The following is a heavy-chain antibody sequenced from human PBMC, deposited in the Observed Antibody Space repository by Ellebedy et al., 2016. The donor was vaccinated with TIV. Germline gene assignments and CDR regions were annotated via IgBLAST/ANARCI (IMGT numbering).Heavy chain of an antibody. D-gene: IGHD3-10*01. Sequence: ASVKVSCKASGYTFTGYYMHWVRQAPGQGLEWMGWINPNSGGTNYAQKFQGRVTMTRDTSISTAYMELSRLRSDDTAVYYCARDRDIWFGELLPYYYYYGMDVWGQGTTVTVSS. CDR1: GYTFTGYY. CDR3: ARDRDIWFGELLPYYYYYGMDV. CDR2: INPNSGGT. J-gene: IGHJ6*02. V-gene: IGHV1-2*02.